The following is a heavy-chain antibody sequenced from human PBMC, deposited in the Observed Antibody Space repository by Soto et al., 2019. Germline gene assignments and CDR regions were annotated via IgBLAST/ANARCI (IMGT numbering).Heavy chain of an antibody. CDR2: IYHSGST. CDR3: ARLITIFGVVIKGNWYFDL. D-gene: IGHD3-3*01. J-gene: IGHJ2*01. Sequence: SEALSLTCAVSGGSISSGGYSWSWIRQPPGKGLEWIGYIYHSGSTYYNPSLKSRVTISVDRSKNQFSLKLSSVTAADTAVYYCARLITIFGVVIKGNWYFDLWGRGTLVTVSS. V-gene: IGHV4-30-2*01. CDR1: GGSISSGGYS.